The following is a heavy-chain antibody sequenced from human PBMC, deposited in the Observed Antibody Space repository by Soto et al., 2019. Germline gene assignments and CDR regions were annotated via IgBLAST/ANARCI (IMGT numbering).Heavy chain of an antibody. Sequence: GSGPTLVNPTQTLTLTCTFSGFSLSTSGVGVGWIRQPPGKALEWLALIYWDDDKRYSPSLKSRLTITKDTSKNQVVLTMTNMDPVDTATYYCAHSRDSSGYYSYYFDYWGQGTLVTVSS. CDR3: AHSRDSSGYYSYYFDY. J-gene: IGHJ4*02. V-gene: IGHV2-5*02. CDR1: GFSLSTSGVG. CDR2: IYWDDDK. D-gene: IGHD3-22*01.